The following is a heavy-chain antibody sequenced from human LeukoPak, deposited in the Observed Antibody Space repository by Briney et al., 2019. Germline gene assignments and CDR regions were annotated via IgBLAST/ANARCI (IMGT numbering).Heavy chain of an antibody. J-gene: IGHJ4*02. CDR3: AKKVAVAMDLDY. CDR1: GFTFKSYG. CDR2: ITGAGSST. Sequence: GGSLRLSCAASGFTFKSYGMTWVRQVPGKGLEWVSSITGAGSSTKYADSVNGRFTISRDNSKNTVSLQMTGLRAEDTAVYYCAKKVAVAMDLDYWGQGTLVTVSS. D-gene: IGHD5-18*01. V-gene: IGHV3-23*01.